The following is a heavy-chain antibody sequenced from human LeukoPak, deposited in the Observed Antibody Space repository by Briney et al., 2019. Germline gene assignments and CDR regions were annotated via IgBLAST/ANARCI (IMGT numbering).Heavy chain of an antibody. CDR2: ISAHNGNT. J-gene: IGHJ4*02. V-gene: IGHV1-18*01. CDR1: GYAFAIYG. D-gene: IGHD2-2*01. Sequence: GASVQVSCKASGYAFAIYGITWVRQAPGQGLEWMGWISAHNGNTNYAQKFQGRVTMTTDTSTSTAYMELRSLRSDDTAVYYCAREVQSCTSTTCYLPFDYWGQGTLVTVSS. CDR3: AREVQSCTSTTCYLPFDY.